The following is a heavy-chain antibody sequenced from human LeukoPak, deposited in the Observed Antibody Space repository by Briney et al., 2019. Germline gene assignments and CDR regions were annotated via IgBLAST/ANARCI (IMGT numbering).Heavy chain of an antibody. Sequence: GGSLRLSCAASGLTFSSYPMSCVRRATGEGVEWVCAISGSGGSTYYADSVEGRFTISRDNSKNTLYLQMNSLRAEDTAVYYCAKDVLLWFGELLPNTPDYWGQGTLVTVSS. CDR3: AKDVLLWFGELLPNTPDY. CDR2: ISGSGGST. D-gene: IGHD3-10*01. V-gene: IGHV3-23*01. CDR1: GLTFSSYP. J-gene: IGHJ4*02.